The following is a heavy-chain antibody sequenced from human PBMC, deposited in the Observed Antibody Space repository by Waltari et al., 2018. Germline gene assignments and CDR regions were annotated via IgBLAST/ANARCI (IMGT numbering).Heavy chain of an antibody. CDR1: GFTLSTYW. CDR2: INPDGRIT. CDR3: ARHYYMDV. V-gene: IGHV3-74*01. Sequence: EVQLVESGGGLVQSGGSLRLSCAASGFTLSTYWMNWVRQAPGQGLVWVSRINPDGRITNDADSVKGRFTVSKDNAKNTLYLQVNSLRADDTAVYYCARHYYMDVWGQGTTVTVSS. J-gene: IGHJ6*02.